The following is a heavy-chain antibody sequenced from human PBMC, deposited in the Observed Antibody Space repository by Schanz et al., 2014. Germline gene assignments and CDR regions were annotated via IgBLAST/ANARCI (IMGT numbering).Heavy chain of an antibody. Sequence: QVQLVQSGAEVKKPGASVRVSCKVSGYAFTTYGISWVRQAPGQGPEFMGWISTFRNEDTNSAQRIQGRLTMTTDTTASTGYMELRSLGSDDTSVYYCAKGFDCWDRWGQGTLVIVSS. D-gene: IGHD3-3*01. CDR3: AKGFDCWDR. V-gene: IGHV1-18*01. CDR2: ISTFRNEDT. J-gene: IGHJ4*02. CDR1: GYAFTTYG.